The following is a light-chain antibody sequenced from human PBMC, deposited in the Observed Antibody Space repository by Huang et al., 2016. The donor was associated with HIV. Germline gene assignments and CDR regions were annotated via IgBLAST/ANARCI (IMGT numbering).Light chain of an antibody. V-gene: IGKV3-15*01. CDR1: QNVNNN. CDR2: GTF. J-gene: IGKJ1*01. Sequence: EIVMTQSPGTLSVSPGERATLSCRASQNVNNNLAWYRQRPGQAPRLLIYGTFDRATGIPARFSGSGSGTDFTLTISSLQSEDFAIYYCQQYNNWPQTFGQGTKVE. CDR3: QQYNNWPQT.